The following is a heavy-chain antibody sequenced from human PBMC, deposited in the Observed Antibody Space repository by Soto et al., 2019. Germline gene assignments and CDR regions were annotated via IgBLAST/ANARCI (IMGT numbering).Heavy chain of an antibody. CDR2: LYYGRSA. J-gene: IGHJ4*02. D-gene: IGHD3-22*01. V-gene: IGHV4-59*01. CDR1: GDSISSYY. Sequence: QVQLQESGPGLVKPSETLPLTCAVSGDSISSYYCMWIRQPPGKGLESIGYLYYGRSANYNPSLKSRVTLSEDTSTNQCSLTLSSMTAADTAVYYCALRSMAVVPEYWGQGTLVTVSS. CDR3: ALRSMAVVPEY.